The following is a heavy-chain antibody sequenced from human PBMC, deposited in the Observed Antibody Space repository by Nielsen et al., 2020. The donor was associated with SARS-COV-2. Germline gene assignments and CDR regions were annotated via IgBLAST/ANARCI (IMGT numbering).Heavy chain of an antibody. V-gene: IGHV3-30-3*02. J-gene: IGHJ6*02. Sequence: GESLKISCAASGFTFSNFAIHWVRQAPGKGLEWVAVISSDGNHKDYADSVKGRFTISRDNSRNTLYLQMNSLRVEDTAVYYCVKWVELDFGYYYYGMDVWGQGTTVTVSS. D-gene: IGHD1-26*01. CDR2: ISSDGNHK. CDR1: GFTFSNFA. CDR3: VKWVELDFGYYYYGMDV.